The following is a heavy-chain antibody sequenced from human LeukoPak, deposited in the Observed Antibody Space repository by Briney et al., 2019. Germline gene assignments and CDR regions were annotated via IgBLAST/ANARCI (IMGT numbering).Heavy chain of an antibody. CDR2: IDPSDSYT. CDR1: GYSFTSDW. J-gene: IGHJ6*02. V-gene: IGHV5-10-1*01. CDR3: ARLGVYYYGMDV. Sequence: GESLKISCKGSGYSFTSDWISWVRQMPGEGLEWMGRIDPSDSYTNYSPSFQGHVTISAAKSISTAYLQWSSLKASATAMYYCARLGVYYYGMDVWGQGTTVPVSS.